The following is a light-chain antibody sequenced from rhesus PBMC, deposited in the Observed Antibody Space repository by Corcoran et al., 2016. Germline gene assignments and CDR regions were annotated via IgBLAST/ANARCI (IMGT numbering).Light chain of an antibody. CDR2: DTS. J-gene: IGLJ6*01. V-gene: IGLV7-88*01. CDR3: WLNYGGADV. CDR1: AGAVTGSHY. Sequence: QAVVTQEPSLTVSPGGTVTLTCGSSAGAVTGSHYPYWFQQKPGQAPRTLIYDTSNKLSWTPARFSGSLLGGKAALTLSGAQPEDEAECYCWLNYGGADVFGSGTKSTVL.